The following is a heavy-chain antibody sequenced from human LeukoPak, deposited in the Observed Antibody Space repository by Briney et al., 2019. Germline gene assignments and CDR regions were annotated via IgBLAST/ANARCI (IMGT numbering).Heavy chain of an antibody. CDR1: GFTFSNNA. CDR3: APRVGLTRYWYFDL. CDR2: ISASGGST. J-gene: IGHJ2*01. V-gene: IGHV3-23*01. Sequence: PGGSLILSCAASGFTFSNNAMSWVRQAPGKGLEWVSSISASGGSTSYADFVKGRFTFSRDNSKNTLYLQMNSLRAADTAVYYCAPRVGLTRYWYFDLWGRGTLVTVSS.